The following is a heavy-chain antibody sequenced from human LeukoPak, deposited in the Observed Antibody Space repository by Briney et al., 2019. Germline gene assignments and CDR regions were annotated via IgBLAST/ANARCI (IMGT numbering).Heavy chain of an antibody. CDR1: GDSINTSNYF. Sequence: PSETLSLTCTVSGDSINTSNYFWGWIRQSTGKGLEWIGNIYYIGTSDYNPSLKSRVTISIDTSKNQSSLNLRSVTAADTAFYYWSKHRSGSYIRYFDFWGQGALVTVSS. CDR2: IYYIGTS. J-gene: IGHJ4*02. CDR3: SKHRSGSYIRYFDF. D-gene: IGHD1-26*01. V-gene: IGHV4-39*01.